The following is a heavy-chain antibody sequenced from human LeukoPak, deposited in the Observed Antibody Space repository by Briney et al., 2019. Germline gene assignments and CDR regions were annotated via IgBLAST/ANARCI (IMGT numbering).Heavy chain of an antibody. CDR1: GGTFSSYA. D-gene: IGHD6-13*01. V-gene: IGHV1-69*13. Sequence: SVKVSCKASGGTFSSYAIHWVRQAPGQGLEWMGGIIRIFSTTNYAQKFQGRVTISADESTSTAYMELSSLRSEDTAVYYCARMKWLESSSWFGGGPFDYWGQGTLVTVSS. CDR3: ARMKWLESSSWFGGGPFDY. J-gene: IGHJ4*02. CDR2: IIRIFSTT.